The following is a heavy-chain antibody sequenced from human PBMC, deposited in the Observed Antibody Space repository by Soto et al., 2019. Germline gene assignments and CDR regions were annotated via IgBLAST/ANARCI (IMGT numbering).Heavy chain of an antibody. D-gene: IGHD6-13*01. V-gene: IGHV3-23*01. J-gene: IGHJ6*02. CDR3: AKGLIAAAGGPGGGYYYYGMDV. Sequence: GGSLRLSCAASGFTFSSYAMSWVRQAPGKGLEWVSAISGSGGSTYYADSVKGRFTISRDNSKNTLYLQMNSLRAEDTAVYYCAKGLIAAAGGPGGGYYYYGMDVWGQGTTVTVSS. CDR2: ISGSGGST. CDR1: GFTFSSYA.